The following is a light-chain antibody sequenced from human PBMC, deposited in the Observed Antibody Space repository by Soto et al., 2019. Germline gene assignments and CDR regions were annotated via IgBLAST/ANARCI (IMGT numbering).Light chain of an antibody. CDR3: QQYNSYPWT. CDR1: QSISSW. CDR2: DAS. Sequence: DIQMTQSPSTLSASVGDRFTVTWRASQSISSWLAWYQQKPGKAPKLLIYDASSLESGVPSRFSGSGSGTEFTLTITSLQPDDFATYYCQQYNSYPWTFGQGTKVDI. J-gene: IGKJ1*01. V-gene: IGKV1-5*01.